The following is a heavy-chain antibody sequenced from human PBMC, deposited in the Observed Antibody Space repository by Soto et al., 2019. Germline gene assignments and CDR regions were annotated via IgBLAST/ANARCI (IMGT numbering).Heavy chain of an antibody. CDR3: ARDGIVVVVAAGYYYGMDV. V-gene: IGHV1-46*01. Sequence: ASVKVSCKASGYTFTSYYMHWVRQAPGQGLEWMGIINPSGGSTSYAQKFQGRVTMTRDTSTSTVYMELSSLRSEDTAVYYCARDGIVVVVAAGYYYGMDVWGQGTTVTVS. D-gene: IGHD2-15*01. CDR2: INPSGGST. J-gene: IGHJ6*02. CDR1: GYTFTSYY.